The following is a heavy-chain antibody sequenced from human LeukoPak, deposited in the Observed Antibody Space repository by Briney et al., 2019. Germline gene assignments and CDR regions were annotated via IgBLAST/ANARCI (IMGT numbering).Heavy chain of an antibody. Sequence: SETLSLTCTVSGGSISSGSYYLSWIRKPAGKGLEWIGRINTSGSTNYNPSLKSRVTISVDTSKNQFSLKLSSVTAADTAVYYCARGYPALAGILFDYWGQGTLVTVSS. CDR1: GGSISSGSYY. CDR3: ARGYPALAGILFDY. J-gene: IGHJ4*02. D-gene: IGHD6-19*01. V-gene: IGHV4-61*02. CDR2: INTSGST.